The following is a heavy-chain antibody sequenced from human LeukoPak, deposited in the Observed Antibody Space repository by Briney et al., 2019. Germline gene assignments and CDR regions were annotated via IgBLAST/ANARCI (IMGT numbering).Heavy chain of an antibody. CDR3: ARDIVATILGKSYGMGV. Sequence: GGSLRLSCAASGFTFSSYSMNWVRQAPGKGLEWVSSISSSSSYIYYADSVKGRFTISRDNAKNSLYLQMNSLRAEDTAVYYCARDIVATILGKSYGMGVWGKGTTVTVSS. CDR2: ISSSSSYI. D-gene: IGHD5-12*01. V-gene: IGHV3-21*01. J-gene: IGHJ6*04. CDR1: GFTFSSYS.